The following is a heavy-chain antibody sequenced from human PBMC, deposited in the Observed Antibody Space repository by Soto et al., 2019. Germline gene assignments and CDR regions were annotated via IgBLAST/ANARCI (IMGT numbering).Heavy chain of an antibody. D-gene: IGHD4-17*01. J-gene: IGHJ6*02. CDR1: GFTFSSYA. V-gene: IGHV3-23*01. Sequence: EVQLLESGGGLVQPGGSLRLSCAASGFTFSSYAMSWVRQAPGKGLEWVSAISGSGGSTYYADSVKGRFTISRDNTKNTLHLQMNSLRAEDTAVYYCAYTVTTLYYYYGMDVWGQGTTVTVSS. CDR3: AYTVTTLYYYYGMDV. CDR2: ISGSGGST.